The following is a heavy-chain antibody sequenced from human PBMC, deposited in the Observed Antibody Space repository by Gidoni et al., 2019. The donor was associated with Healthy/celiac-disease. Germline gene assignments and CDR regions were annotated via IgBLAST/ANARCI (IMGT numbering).Heavy chain of an antibody. V-gene: IGHV3-30-3*01. D-gene: IGHD3-10*01. CDR2: ISYDGSNK. CDR3: ARGTSVMVQGVIMSSFDY. Sequence: QVQLVESGGGVVQPGRSLRLSCAASGSTFSSYAMHWVRQAPGKGLEWVAVISYDGSNKYYADSVKGRFTISRDNSKNTLYLQMNSLRAEDTAVYYCARGTSVMVQGVIMSSFDYWGQGTLVTVSS. J-gene: IGHJ4*02. CDR1: GSTFSSYA.